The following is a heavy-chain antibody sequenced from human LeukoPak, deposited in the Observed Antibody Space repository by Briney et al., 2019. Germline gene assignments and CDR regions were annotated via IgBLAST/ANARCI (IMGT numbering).Heavy chain of an antibody. Sequence: PGGSLRLSCAASGFTFSSYWMSWVRQAPGKGLEWVSSISSSSTYIYYADSVKGRFTISRDNAKNSLYLQMNSLRAEDTAVYYCAPLGVAVAGIWGQGTLVTVSS. V-gene: IGHV3-21*01. CDR3: APLGVAVAGI. CDR2: ISSSSTYI. CDR1: GFTFSSYW. J-gene: IGHJ4*02. D-gene: IGHD6-19*01.